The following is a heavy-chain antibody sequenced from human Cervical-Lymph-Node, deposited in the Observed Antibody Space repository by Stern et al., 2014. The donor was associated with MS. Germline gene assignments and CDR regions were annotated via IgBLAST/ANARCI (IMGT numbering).Heavy chain of an antibody. CDR2: IWYDGSNK. CDR3: ARVAYSSSWSQYSGFDP. D-gene: IGHD6-13*01. Sequence: VQLVESGGGVVQPGRSLRLSCAASGFTFSSYGMHWVRQAPGKGLEWVAVIWYDGSNKYYADSVKGRFTISRDNSKNTLYLQMNSLRAEDTAVYYCARVAYSSSWSQYSGFDPWGQGTLVTVSS. CDR1: GFTFSSYG. V-gene: IGHV3-33*01. J-gene: IGHJ5*02.